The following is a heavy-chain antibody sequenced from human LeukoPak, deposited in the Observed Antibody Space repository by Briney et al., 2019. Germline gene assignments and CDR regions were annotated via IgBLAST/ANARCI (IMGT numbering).Heavy chain of an antibody. Sequence: VASVKVSCKASGYTFTGYFLHWVRQAPGQGLEWMGWMNPNSGDTNSAQKFQGRVTMTRDTSISTAYMGLNSLRSDDTAVYYCARQVAGSGDYWGQGTLVTVSS. D-gene: IGHD3-10*01. CDR1: GYTFTGYF. J-gene: IGHJ4*02. CDR3: ARQVAGSGDY. CDR2: MNPNSGDT. V-gene: IGHV1-2*02.